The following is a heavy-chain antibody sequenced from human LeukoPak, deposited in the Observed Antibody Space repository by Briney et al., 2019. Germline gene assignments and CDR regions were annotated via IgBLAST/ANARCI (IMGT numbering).Heavy chain of an antibody. CDR3: ARDGTTEYGMDV. CDR1: GYTFTDYY. CDR2: INPNSGGT. D-gene: IGHD1-7*01. Sequence: ASVKVSCKASGYTFTDYYMHWVRQAPGQGLEWMGWINPNSGGTHYPQKFQGWVTMTRDTSISTAYMELSRLRSDDTAVYYCARDGTTEYGMDVWGQGTTVTVSS. J-gene: IGHJ6*02. V-gene: IGHV1-2*04.